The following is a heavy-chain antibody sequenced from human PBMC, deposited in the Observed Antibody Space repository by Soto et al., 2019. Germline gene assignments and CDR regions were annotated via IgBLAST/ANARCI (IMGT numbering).Heavy chain of an antibody. CDR1: GYNFNIYG. V-gene: IGHV1-18*01. CDR2: ISAYSGKT. D-gene: IGHD5-12*01. CDR3: TRSGGDRDGYNYVD. Sequence: QVHLVQSGAEAKKPGASVSVSCKASGYNFNIYGITWVRPAPGQVLEWVGWISAYSGKTSYSQKVQGRVTMTTETSTNTAYMDLRSLTSDDAAVYYCTRSGGDRDGYNYVDWGQGTLVTVSS. J-gene: IGHJ4*02.